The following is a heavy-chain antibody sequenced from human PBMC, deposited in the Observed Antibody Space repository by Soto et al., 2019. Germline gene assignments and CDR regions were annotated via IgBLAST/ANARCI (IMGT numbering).Heavy chain of an antibody. V-gene: IGHV4-59*01. Sequence: SETLSLTFTVSGGSISSYYWSWIRQPPGKGLEGSGYIYYSRSTNYNPSLKSRVTISVDTSKNQFSLKLSSVTAADTAVYYCARVGGYGDTDYWGQGTLVTVSS. J-gene: IGHJ4*02. CDR1: GGSISSYY. CDR2: IYYSRST. CDR3: ARVGGYGDTDY. D-gene: IGHD4-17*01.